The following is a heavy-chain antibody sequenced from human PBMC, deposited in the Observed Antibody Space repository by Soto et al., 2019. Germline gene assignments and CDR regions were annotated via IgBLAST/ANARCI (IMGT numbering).Heavy chain of an antibody. Sequence: QVQLQESGPGLLKPSETLSLTCTVSGDSVTSGSIYWSWIRQPPGKGLGWIGYVHYTGSTNYNPSLKSRVAISVDTSKNHFSLTLSSVTAADTAVYYCARDRGNFGVVLADFYQYGMDVWGQGTTVTVSS. V-gene: IGHV4-61*03. CDR1: GDSVTSGSIY. J-gene: IGHJ6*02. CDR2: VHYTGST. D-gene: IGHD3-3*01. CDR3: ARDRGNFGVVLADFYQYGMDV.